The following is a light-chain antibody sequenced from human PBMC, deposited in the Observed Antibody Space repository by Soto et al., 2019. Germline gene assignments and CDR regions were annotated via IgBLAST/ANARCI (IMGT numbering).Light chain of an antibody. CDR2: GAS. V-gene: IGKV3-20*01. J-gene: IGKJ4*01. CDR3: QQDGSCAWR. CDR1: QSVSSSY. Sequence: EILLTQSPGTLSLSPGERATLPCRSSQSVSSSYLAWYQQKPGQAPRLLIYGASSRATGIPDRFSGSGSGTDFTLNISRLEAEDVAVEYCQQDGSCAWRVGGGTKVDIK.